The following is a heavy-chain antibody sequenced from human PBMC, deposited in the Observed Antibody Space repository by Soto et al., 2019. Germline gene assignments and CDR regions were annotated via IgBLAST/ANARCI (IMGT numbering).Heavy chain of an antibody. Sequence: GGSLRLSCAASGFTFSDYYMSWIRQAPGKELEWVSYISSSSSYTNYADSVKGRFTISRDNAKNSLYLQMNSLRAEDTAVYYCARVDITMVRGVTAYYFDYWGQGTLVTVSS. J-gene: IGHJ4*02. CDR2: ISSSSSYT. CDR3: ARVDITMVRGVTAYYFDY. V-gene: IGHV3-11*06. CDR1: GFTFSDYY. D-gene: IGHD3-10*01.